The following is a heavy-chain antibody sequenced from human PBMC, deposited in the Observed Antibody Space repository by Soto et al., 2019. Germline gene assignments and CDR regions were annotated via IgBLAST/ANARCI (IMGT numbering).Heavy chain of an antibody. Sequence: QITLKESGPTLVKPTQTLTLTCTFSGFSLSTSGVGVGWIRQPPGKALEWLALIYWDDDKRYSPSLKSRLTITKDTSKNQVVLTMTNMDPVDTAKYYCARRQTYCGGNCYSGFDYWGQGTLVTVSS. CDR2: IYWDDDK. V-gene: IGHV2-5*02. J-gene: IGHJ4*02. CDR1: GFSLSTSGVG. CDR3: ARRQTYCGGNCYSGFDY. D-gene: IGHD2-21*02.